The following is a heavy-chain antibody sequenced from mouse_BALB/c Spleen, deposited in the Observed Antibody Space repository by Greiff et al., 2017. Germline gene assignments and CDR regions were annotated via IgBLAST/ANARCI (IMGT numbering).Heavy chain of an antibody. CDR3: ARGDYYGYFDY. CDR1: GYSITSDYA. D-gene: IGHD1-1*01. V-gene: IGHV3-2*02. J-gene: IGHJ2*01. Sequence: VQLKESGPGLVKPSQSLSLTCTVTGYSITSDYAWNWIRQFPGNKLEWMGYISYSGSTSYNPSLKSRISITRDTSKNQFFLQLNSVTTEDTATYYCARGDYYGYFDYWGQGTTLTVSS. CDR2: ISYSGST.